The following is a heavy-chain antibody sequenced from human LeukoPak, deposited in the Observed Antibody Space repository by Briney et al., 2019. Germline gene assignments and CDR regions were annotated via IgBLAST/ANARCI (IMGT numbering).Heavy chain of an antibody. CDR2: VQQEGSEK. CDR3: ARVLWFGELSGFG. D-gene: IGHD3-10*01. V-gene: IGHV3-7*01. J-gene: IGHJ4*02. Sequence: GGSLRLSCAASGFTFNSYWMSWVRQAPGKGLEWVANVQQEGSEKYYLDSVKGRFTISRDNAKNSLYLQMNSLRAEDTAVYYCARVLWFGELSGFGWGQGTLVTVSS. CDR1: GFTFNSYW.